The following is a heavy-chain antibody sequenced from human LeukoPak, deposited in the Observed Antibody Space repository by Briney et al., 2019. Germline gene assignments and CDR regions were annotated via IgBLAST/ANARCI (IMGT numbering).Heavy chain of an antibody. CDR1: GGSISSSSYY. V-gene: IGHV4-39*07. Sequence: PSETLSLTCTVSGGSISSSSYYWGWIRQPPGKGLEWIGSIYYSGSTYYNPSLKSRVTISVDTSKNQFSLKLSSVTAADTAVYYCARVYRTDEVVDYWGQGTLVTVSS. D-gene: IGHD1/OR15-1a*01. J-gene: IGHJ4*02. CDR2: IYYSGST. CDR3: ARVYRTDEVVDY.